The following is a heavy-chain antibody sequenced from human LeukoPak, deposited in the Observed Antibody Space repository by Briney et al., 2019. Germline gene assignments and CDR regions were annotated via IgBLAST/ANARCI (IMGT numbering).Heavy chain of an antibody. CDR1: GFTFSSFA. CDR3: AKGRGSPYYFEY. CDR2: ISGSGAST. D-gene: IGHD1-26*01. J-gene: IGHJ4*02. V-gene: IGHV3-23*01. Sequence: PGGSLRLSCAASGFTFSSFAMTWVRQAPGKGLEWVSAISGSGASTYYADSVKGRFTISRDNSKNTLYLQMNSLRAEDTAVYYCAKGRGSPYYFEYWGKGTLVTVSS.